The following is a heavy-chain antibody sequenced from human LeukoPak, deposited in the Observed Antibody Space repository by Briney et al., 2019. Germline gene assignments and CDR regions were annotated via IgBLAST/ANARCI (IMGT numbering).Heavy chain of an antibody. CDR3: ARVSSAADGYYYSYYMDV. J-gene: IGHJ6*03. CDR2: IYYSGST. D-gene: IGHD5-24*01. V-gene: IGHV4-59*01. CDR1: GGSISSYY. Sequence: PSETLSLTCTVSGGSISSYYWSWIRQPPGKGLEWIGYIYYSGSTNYNPSLKSRVTISVDTSKNQFSLKLNSVTAADTAVYYCARVSSAADGYYYSYYMDVWGKGTTVTVYS.